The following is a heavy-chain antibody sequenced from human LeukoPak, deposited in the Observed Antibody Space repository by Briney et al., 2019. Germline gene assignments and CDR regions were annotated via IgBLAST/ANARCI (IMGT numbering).Heavy chain of an antibody. Sequence: NTSETLSLTCAAYGGSFSGYYWNWIRQPPGKGLEWIGGINHSGNTNYNPSLKSRVTISVDTSKNQFSLKLSSVTAADTAVYYCARGGYGSGWDYMDVWGKGTTVTVSS. CDR1: GGSFSGYY. V-gene: IGHV4-34*01. CDR3: ARGGYGSGWDYMDV. CDR2: INHSGNT. D-gene: IGHD3-10*01. J-gene: IGHJ6*03.